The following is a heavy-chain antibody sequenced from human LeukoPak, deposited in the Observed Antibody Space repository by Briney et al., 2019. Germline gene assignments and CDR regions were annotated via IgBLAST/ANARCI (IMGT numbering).Heavy chain of an antibody. CDR3: ARGTMVRGPLSAFDI. CDR2: IRYDGTSK. D-gene: IGHD3-10*01. J-gene: IGHJ3*02. Sequence: GGSLRLSCAASGFTFSSSGMHWVRQAPGKGLEWVAFIRYDGTSKYYADSVKGRFTISRDNAKNSLYLQMNSLRAEDTAVYYCARGTMVRGPLSAFDIWGQGTMVTVSS. V-gene: IGHV3-30*02. CDR1: GFTFSSSG.